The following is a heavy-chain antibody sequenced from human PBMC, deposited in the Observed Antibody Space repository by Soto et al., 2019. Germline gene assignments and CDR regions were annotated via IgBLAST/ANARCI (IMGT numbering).Heavy chain of an antibody. CDR1: GGTFRSYA. Sequence: QVQLVHSGAEVKKPGASVKVSCKASGGTFRSYAISWVRQAPGQGLEWMGGSIHIFGTANYAQKFQGRVTITADESTSTAYMELSSLRSEDTAVYYGAATGITRTSGYYFDYWGQGTLVTVSS. CDR3: AATGITRTSGYYFDY. V-gene: IGHV1-69*01. D-gene: IGHD1-20*01. CDR2: SIHIFGTA. J-gene: IGHJ4*02.